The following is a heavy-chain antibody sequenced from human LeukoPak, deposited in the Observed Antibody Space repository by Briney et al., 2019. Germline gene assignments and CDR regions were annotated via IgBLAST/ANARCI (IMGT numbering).Heavy chain of an antibody. CDR3: ARLASASWGIYPRYMDV. V-gene: IGHV5-51*01. CDR1: GNSFTTHW. Sequence: GESLKISCKGSGNSFTTHWIGWVRQQPGKGLEWMGIIYVGDSDTRYSPAFQGQVTISADKSISTAYLQWSSLKASDTAMYYCARLASASWGIYPRYMDVWGKGTTVTVSS. J-gene: IGHJ6*03. CDR2: IYVGDSDT. D-gene: IGHD3-16*01.